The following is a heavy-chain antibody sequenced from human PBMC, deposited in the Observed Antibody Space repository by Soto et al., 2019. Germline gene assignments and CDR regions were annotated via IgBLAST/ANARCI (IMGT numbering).Heavy chain of an antibody. J-gene: IGHJ5*02. Sequence: SETLSLTCTVSGGSISSYYWNWIRQPPGKGLEWIGYIYYSGSTNYNPSLKSRVTISVDTSQNQFSLNLSSVTAADTAVYYCARGNYFDRSWFDPWGQGTLVTVSS. CDR3: ARGNYFDRSWFDP. CDR1: GGSISSYY. V-gene: IGHV4-59*01. D-gene: IGHD3-22*01. CDR2: IYYSGST.